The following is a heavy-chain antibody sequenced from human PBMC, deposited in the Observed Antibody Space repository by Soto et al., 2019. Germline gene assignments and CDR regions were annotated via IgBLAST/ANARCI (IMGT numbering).Heavy chain of an antibody. V-gene: IGHV3-23*01. Sequence: EVQLLESGGTLVQLGGSLRLSCAASGFTFSNYAMSRVRQAPGKGLEWVSAISSSGRQTYYADSVRGRFTILRDNSKNALYLQMSSLRAGDTAVYYCAKDRTTFGVINQYFFDSWGQGTLVAVSS. CDR3: AKDRTTFGVINQYFFDS. CDR2: ISSSGRQT. J-gene: IGHJ4*02. CDR1: GFTFSNYA. D-gene: IGHD3-3*01.